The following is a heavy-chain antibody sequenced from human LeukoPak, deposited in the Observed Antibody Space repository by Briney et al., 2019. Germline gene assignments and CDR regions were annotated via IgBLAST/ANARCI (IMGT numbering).Heavy chain of an antibody. J-gene: IGHJ5*02. Sequence: ASVKVSCKAPGGTFSSYAISWVRQAPGQGLEWMGGIIPIFGTANYAQKFQGRVTITADESTSTAYMELSSLRSEDTAVYYCARVLVPAAIRNNWFDPWGQGTLVTVSS. CDR3: ARVLVPAAIRNNWFDP. V-gene: IGHV1-69*01. CDR2: IIPIFGTA. D-gene: IGHD2-2*02. CDR1: GGTFSSYA.